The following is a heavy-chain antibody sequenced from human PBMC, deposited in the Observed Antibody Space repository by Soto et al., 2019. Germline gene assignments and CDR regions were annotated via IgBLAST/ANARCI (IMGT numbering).Heavy chain of an antibody. J-gene: IGHJ6*03. CDR1: GGSFSGYY. CDR2: INHSGST. D-gene: IGHD3-10*01. CDR3: ARGVGGYYGAGSYQCPYYYYMDV. V-gene: IGHV4-34*01. Sequence: QVQLQQWGAGLLKPSETLSLTCAVYGGSFSGYYWSWIRQPPGKGLAWIGEINHSGSTNYNPSLKSLVTISVATSKNQFSLKLSSVTAADTAVYYCARGVGGYYGAGSYQCPYYYYMDVWVNGSTVTDSS.